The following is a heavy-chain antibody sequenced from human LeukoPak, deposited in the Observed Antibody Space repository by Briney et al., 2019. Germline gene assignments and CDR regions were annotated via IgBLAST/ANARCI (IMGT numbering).Heavy chain of an antibody. CDR2: IYYSGST. CDR3: ARGGVWFGELV. D-gene: IGHD3-10*01. Sequence: SETLSHTCTVSGGSISSYYWSWIRQPPGKGLEWIGYIYYSGSTNYNPSLKSRVTISVDTSKNQFSLKLSSVTAADTAVYYCARGGVWFGELVWGQGTLVTVSS. V-gene: IGHV4-59*01. CDR1: GGSISSYY. J-gene: IGHJ4*02.